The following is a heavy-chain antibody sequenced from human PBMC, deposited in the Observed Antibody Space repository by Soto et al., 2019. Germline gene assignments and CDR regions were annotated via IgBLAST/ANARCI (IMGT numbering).Heavy chain of an antibody. CDR2: IYPGDSDT. V-gene: IGHV5-51*01. D-gene: IGHD6-6*01. CDR1: GYSFASYW. J-gene: IGHJ6*02. Sequence: PGESLKISCKGSGYSFASYWIGWVRQMPGKDLEWMGIIYPGDSDTRYSPSFQGQVTISADKSLRTAYLQWTSLKASDTALYYCARTRSFTLGFYYDGMDVWAQGTTVTVSS. CDR3: ARTRSFTLGFYYDGMDV.